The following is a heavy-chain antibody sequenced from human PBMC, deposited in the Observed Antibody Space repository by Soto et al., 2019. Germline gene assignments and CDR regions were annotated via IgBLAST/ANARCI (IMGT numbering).Heavy chain of an antibody. V-gene: IGHV3-9*01. CDR2: ISWNSGSI. J-gene: IGHJ4*01. D-gene: IGHD6-13*01. CDR1: GFTFSNYA. Sequence: PGESLKISCAASGFTFSNYAMHWVRQAPGKGLEWVSGISWNSGSIGYADSVKGRFTISRDNARNSLYLQMNSLRAEDTAVYYFARDASYSSSWRTFLLDYWGQGTLVTVSS. CDR3: ARDASYSSSWRTFLLDY.